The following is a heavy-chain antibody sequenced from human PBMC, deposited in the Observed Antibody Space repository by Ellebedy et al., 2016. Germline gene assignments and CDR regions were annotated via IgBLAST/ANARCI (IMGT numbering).Heavy chain of an antibody. V-gene: IGHV3-64D*06. J-gene: IGHJ4*01. CDR1: GFSFDSNA. D-gene: IGHD3-3*01. Sequence: GESLKISCSASGFSFDSNAMQWVRQAPGKGLQYVAGISSDGGGTNYADSVKGRFTVSRDNSENTLYLEMSSLRPDDTAIYYCVRVRFSDFWGQGTLVTVSS. CDR2: ISSDGGGT. CDR3: VRVRFSDF.